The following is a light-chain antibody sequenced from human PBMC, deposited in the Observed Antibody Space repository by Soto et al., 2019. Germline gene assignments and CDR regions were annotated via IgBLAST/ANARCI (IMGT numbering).Light chain of an antibody. V-gene: IGLV2-14*03. CDR2: DVA. CDR3: VSSTSTTTYV. CDR1: SSDVGGSNF. J-gene: IGLJ1*01. Sequence: QSVLTQPACLSDYPGQSIRISCTGASSDVGGSNFVCWYQQHPSKPPQLIIYDVANRPSGVSNRFSGSKSGSTASLIISRLQTEDEADYYCVSSTSTTTYVFGTGPKLTVL.